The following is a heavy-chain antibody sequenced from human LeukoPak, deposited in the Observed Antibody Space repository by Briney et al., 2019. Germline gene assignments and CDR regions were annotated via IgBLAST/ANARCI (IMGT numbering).Heavy chain of an antibody. V-gene: IGHV3-23*01. J-gene: IGHJ4*02. CDR3: AKDRGEDYGDYYFDY. D-gene: IGHD4-17*01. CDR2: ISGSGGST. Sequence: PGGSLRLSCAASGFTFSSYAMSWVRQAPGKGLEWVSAISGSGGSTYYADSVKGRYTISRDNSKNTLYLQMNSLRAEDTAVYYCAKDRGEDYGDYYFDYWGQGTLVTVSS. CDR1: GFTFSSYA.